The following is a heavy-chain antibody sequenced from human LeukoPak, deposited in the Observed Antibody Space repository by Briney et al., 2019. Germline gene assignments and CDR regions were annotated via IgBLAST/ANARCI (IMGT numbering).Heavy chain of an antibody. J-gene: IGHJ5*02. CDR1: QRPFSSYA. CDR3: ARGRNGVNWFDP. V-gene: IGHV1-69*05. D-gene: IGHD1-1*01. Sequence: SVKVSCKASQRPFSSYAISWVRHATGQGLEWMGGLIPIFDTANYAQKFQGRVTITTDESTRTAYMELSSLRSEDTAVYYCARGRNGVNWFDPWGQGTLVTVSS. CDR2: LIPIFDTA.